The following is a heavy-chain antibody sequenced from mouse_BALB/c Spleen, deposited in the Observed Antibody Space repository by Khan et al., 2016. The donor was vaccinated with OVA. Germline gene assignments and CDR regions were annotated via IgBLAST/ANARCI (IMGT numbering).Heavy chain of an antibody. CDR2: IYPGSANA. Sequence: QIQLVQSGPELVKPGASVKISCKASGYTFTDYYINWVKQKPGQGPEWIGWIYPGSANARYNEKFKGKATLTVDTSSSTAFMQLSSLTSEDSAVCFCAGGFDFWGQGTTLTVSS. CDR3: AGGFDF. V-gene: IGHV1-84*02. CDR1: GYTFTDYY. J-gene: IGHJ2*01.